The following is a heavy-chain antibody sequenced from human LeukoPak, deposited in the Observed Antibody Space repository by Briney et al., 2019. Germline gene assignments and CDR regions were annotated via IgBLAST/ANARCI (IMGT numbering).Heavy chain of an antibody. CDR3: ARDHRGVFDY. J-gene: IGHJ4*02. Sequence: GGSLRLSCAASGFIFSSYWMSWVRQAPGKGLEWVANIKQDGSEKNYVDSVKGRFTISRDNAKNSLYLQMNSLRAEDTAVYFCARDHRGVFDYWGQGTLVTVSS. CDR1: GFIFSSYW. V-gene: IGHV3-7*01. CDR2: IKQDGSEK. D-gene: IGHD2-8*02.